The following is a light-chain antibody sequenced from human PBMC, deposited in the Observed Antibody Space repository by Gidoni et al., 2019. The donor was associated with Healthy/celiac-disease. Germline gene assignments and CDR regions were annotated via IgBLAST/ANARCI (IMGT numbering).Light chain of an antibody. J-gene: IGLJ3*02. Sequence: QSVLTQPPSASGPPGQRVTISCSGSSSNIGSNYVYWYQQLPGTAPKPLIDRNNQRPSGVPDRCSGSKSGTSASRASSGRRSEDEAEYYCAAWDDSLSGRWVFGGGTKLTVL. CDR3: AAWDDSLSGRWV. V-gene: IGLV1-47*01. CDR2: RNN. CDR1: SSNIGSNY.